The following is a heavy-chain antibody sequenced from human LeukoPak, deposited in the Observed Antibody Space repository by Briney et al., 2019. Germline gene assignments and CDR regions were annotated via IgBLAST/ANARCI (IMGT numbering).Heavy chain of an antibody. Sequence: GGSLRLSCAASGFTFSSYWMSWVRQAPGKGLEWVTNIKRDESEKYYVDSVKGRFTVSRDNAKNSLYLQMNSLRAEDTAVYYCASSSSSEVYYYGMDVWGQGTTVTVSS. CDR1: GFTFSSYW. V-gene: IGHV3-7*01. D-gene: IGHD6-6*01. CDR3: ASSSSSEVYYYGMDV. J-gene: IGHJ6*02. CDR2: IKRDESEK.